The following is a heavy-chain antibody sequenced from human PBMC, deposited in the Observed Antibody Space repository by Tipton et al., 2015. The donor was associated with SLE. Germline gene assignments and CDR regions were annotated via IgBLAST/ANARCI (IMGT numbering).Heavy chain of an antibody. Sequence: TLSLTCTVSGDSISSRYWSWIRQPPGKGLEWIGYIYYSGPSTYNPSLRSRVSISLDTSENQFSLRLTSVAAADTAVYYCARGLLTWRGAVVGVDVWGQGTTVNVSS. CDR2: IYYSGPS. CDR3: ARGLLTWRGAVVGVDV. CDR1: GDSISSRY. D-gene: IGHD2-21*01. J-gene: IGHJ6*02. V-gene: IGHV4-59*11.